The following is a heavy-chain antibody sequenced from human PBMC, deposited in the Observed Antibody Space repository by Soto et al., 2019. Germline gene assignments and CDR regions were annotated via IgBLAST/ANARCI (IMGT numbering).Heavy chain of an antibody. J-gene: IGHJ6*02. D-gene: IGHD3-3*01. Sequence: EVQVLESGGGLLQPGGSLRLSCVASGFTFNTHAMTWVRQGPGMGLEWTSSISGNGETTYYADSVKGRFTVSRDNSKNTLYLQMNSMRVEDTATYYCVKEWSGNKCPCMDVWGQGTTVIVSS. V-gene: IGHV3-23*01. CDR1: GFTFNTHA. CDR2: ISGNGETT. CDR3: VKEWSGNKCPCMDV.